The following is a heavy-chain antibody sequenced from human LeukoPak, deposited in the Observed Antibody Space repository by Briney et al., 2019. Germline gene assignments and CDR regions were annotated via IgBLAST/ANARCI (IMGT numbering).Heavy chain of an antibody. V-gene: IGHV3-23*01. CDR2: ISGCGGST. D-gene: IGHD6-19*01. J-gene: IGHJ4*02. CDR1: GFTFSIYA. Sequence: GGSLRLSCAASGFTFSIYAMSWVRQAPGKGLEWVSAISGCGGSTYYADSVKGRFTISRDNSKNTLYLQMNSLRAEDTAVYYCAKDHASSGWAPYYFDYWGQGTLVTVSS. CDR3: AKDHASSGWAPYYFDY.